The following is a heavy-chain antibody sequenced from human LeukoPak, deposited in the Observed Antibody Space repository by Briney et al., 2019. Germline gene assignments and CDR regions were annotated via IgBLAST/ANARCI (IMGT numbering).Heavy chain of an antibody. CDR2: ISSSGST. CDR3: TRGSVTGSH. CDR1: GGSISGGSSF. V-gene: IGHV4-61*02. J-gene: IGHJ4*02. Sequence: SETLSLTCTVSGGSISGGSSFWSWVRQPAGKGLEWIGRISSSGSTNYNPSLKSRVTISVDTSKNQFSLMLTSVTAADTAVYYCTRGSVTGSHWGQGTLVTVSS. D-gene: IGHD2-21*02.